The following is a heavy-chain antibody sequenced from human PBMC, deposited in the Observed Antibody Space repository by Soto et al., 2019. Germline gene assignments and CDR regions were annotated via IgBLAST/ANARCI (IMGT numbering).Heavy chain of an antibody. CDR2: IYYSGST. CDR3: ARHSYYYGSGSYYGSPGWFDP. J-gene: IGHJ5*02. V-gene: IGHV4-59*08. Sequence: SETLSLTCTVSGGSISSYYWSWIRQPPGKGLEWIGYIYYSGSTNYNPSLKSRVTISVDTSKNQFSLKLSSVTAADTAVYYCARHSYYYGSGSYYGSPGWFDPWGQGTLVTVSS. D-gene: IGHD3-10*01. CDR1: GGSISSYY.